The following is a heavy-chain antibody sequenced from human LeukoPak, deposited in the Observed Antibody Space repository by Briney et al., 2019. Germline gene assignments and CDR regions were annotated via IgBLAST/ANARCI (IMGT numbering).Heavy chain of an antibody. CDR2: INHSGST. J-gene: IGHJ4*02. D-gene: IGHD1-7*01. Sequence: PSETLSLTCAVYGGSFSGYYWSWIRQPPGKGLEWIGEINHSGSTNYNPSLKSRVTISVDTSKNQFSLKLSSVTAADTAVYYCARDGGTGTTLPLDYWGQGTLVTVSS. CDR3: ARDGGTGTTLPLDY. CDR1: GGSFSGYY. V-gene: IGHV4-34*01.